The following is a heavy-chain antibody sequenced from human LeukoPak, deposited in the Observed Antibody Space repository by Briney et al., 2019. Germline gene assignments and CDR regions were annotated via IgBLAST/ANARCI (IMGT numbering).Heavy chain of an antibody. J-gene: IGHJ5*02. CDR1: GFTFSDYA. CDR2: ICSDGSNK. D-gene: IGHD6-6*01. Sequence: GGSLRLSCAASGFTFSDYAMHWVRQAPGKGLEWVAVICSDGSNKFYADSVRGRFIISRDNTQNSLYLQMHSLTAEDTAVYYCARGVYSSSTGWFDSWGQGALVTVSS. CDR3: ARGVYSSSTGWFDS. V-gene: IGHV3-33*01.